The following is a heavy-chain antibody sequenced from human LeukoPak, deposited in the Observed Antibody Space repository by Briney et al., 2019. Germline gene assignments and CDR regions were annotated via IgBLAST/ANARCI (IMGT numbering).Heavy chain of an antibody. D-gene: IGHD2-8*01. CDR1: GGSISNTNW. Sequence: PSETRSPTCGGSGGSISNTNWWSWFRQPPGQGLEWIGEISLTGLTHYNPSLESRVTVSLDKSKNQLSLNLTSVTAADTAVYYCSRENGAFSPFGYWGQGTLVTVLS. CDR3: SRENGAFSPFGY. V-gene: IGHV4-4*02. CDR2: ISLTGLT. J-gene: IGHJ4*02.